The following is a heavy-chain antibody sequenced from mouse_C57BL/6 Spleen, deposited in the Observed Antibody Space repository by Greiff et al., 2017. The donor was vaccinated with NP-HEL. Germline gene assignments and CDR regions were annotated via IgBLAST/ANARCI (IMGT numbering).Heavy chain of an antibody. J-gene: IGHJ2*01. V-gene: IGHV1-50*01. CDR3: ARKDYSNYLYYFDY. CDR1: GYTFTSYW. Sequence: VQLQQSGAELVKPGASVKLSCKASGYTFTSYWMQWVKQRPGQGLEWIGEIDPSDSYTNYNQKFKGKATLTVDTSSSTAYIQLSSLTSEDSAVYYCARKDYSNYLYYFDYWGQGTTLTVSS. D-gene: IGHD2-5*01. CDR2: IDPSDSYT.